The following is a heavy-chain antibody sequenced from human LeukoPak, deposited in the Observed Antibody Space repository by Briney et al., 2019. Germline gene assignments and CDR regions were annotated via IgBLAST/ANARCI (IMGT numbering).Heavy chain of an antibody. CDR1: GFTFSSLW. J-gene: IGHJ4*02. D-gene: IGHD1-7*01. CDR2: IKPDGSDK. V-gene: IGHV3-7*03. CDR3: ARISRRELPCF. Sequence: GGSLRLSCAASGFTFSSLWMGWLRQAPGKGQEWVANIKPDGSDKYYVESVKGRFTISRDNAKNSLYLQMNSLRDEDTAIYYCARISRRELPCFWGQGTLVTVSS.